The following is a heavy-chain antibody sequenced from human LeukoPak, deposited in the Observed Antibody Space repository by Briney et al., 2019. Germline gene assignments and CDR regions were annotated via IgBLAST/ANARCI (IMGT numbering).Heavy chain of an antibody. V-gene: IGHV3-7*03. J-gene: IGHJ4*02. CDR1: GFTFSRYW. CDR3: AKPGGIAYTISTTYYFDY. Sequence: QPGGSLRPSCAASGFTFSRYWMTWVRQSPGKGLEWVANIKEDGSEKYYVDSVKGRFTISRDNAKNSLYLQMNSLRAEDTAVYYCAKPGGIAYTISTTYYFDYWGQGTLVTVSS. CDR2: IKEDGSEK. D-gene: IGHD6-13*01.